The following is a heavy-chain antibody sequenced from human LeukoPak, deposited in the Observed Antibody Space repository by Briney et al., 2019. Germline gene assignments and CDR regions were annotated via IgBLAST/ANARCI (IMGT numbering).Heavy chain of an antibody. CDR2: INPSGGST. CDR3: ARGEAARPGSGYYYYYYMDV. D-gene: IGHD6-6*01. V-gene: IGHV1-46*01. J-gene: IGHJ6*03. CDR1: GYTFTSYY. Sequence: ASVKVSCKASGYTFTSYYKHWVRQAPGQGLEWMGIINPSGGSTSYAQKFQGRVTMTRDTSTSTVYMELSSLRSEDTAVYYCARGEAARPGSGYYYYYYMDVWGKGTTVTVSS.